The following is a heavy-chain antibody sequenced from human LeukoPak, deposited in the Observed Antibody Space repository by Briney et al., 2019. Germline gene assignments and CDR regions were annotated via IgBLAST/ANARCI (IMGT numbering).Heavy chain of an antibody. CDR3: HYSNYDSDGHYYYYGMDV. J-gene: IGHJ6*02. D-gene: IGHD4-4*01. CDR1: GGSISSYY. CDR2: IYYSGST. V-gene: IGHV4-59*01. Sequence: PSETLSLTCTVSGGSISSYYWSWIRQPPGKGLEWIGYIYYSGSTNYNPSLKSRVTISVDTSKNQFSLKLSSVTAADTAVYYCHYSNYDSDGHYYYYGMDVWGQGTTVTVSS.